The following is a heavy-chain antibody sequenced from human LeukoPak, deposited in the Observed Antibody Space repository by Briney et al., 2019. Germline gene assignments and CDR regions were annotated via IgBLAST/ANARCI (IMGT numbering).Heavy chain of an antibody. J-gene: IGHJ4*02. CDR3: ARDQAPSGYHDY. CDR1: GFPVSSNY. V-gene: IGHV3-53*01. Sequence: PGGSLRLSCAASGFPVSSNYMSWVRQAPGKGLEWVSVIYSGGSTYYVDSVKGRFTISRDSSKNTLDLQMNSLRAEDTAVYYCARDQAPSGYHDYWGQGTLVTVSS. D-gene: IGHD3-22*01. CDR2: IYSGGST.